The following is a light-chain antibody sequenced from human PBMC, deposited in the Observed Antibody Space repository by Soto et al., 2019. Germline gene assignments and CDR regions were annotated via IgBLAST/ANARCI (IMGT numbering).Light chain of an antibody. J-gene: IGLJ2*01. CDR1: SSDVGAYNS. CDR3: SSYTGTLPVI. V-gene: IGLV2-14*01. Sequence: QSALTQPASVSGSPGQSITISCTGTSSDVGAYNSVSWYQQHPGKAPKVMIYEVSNRPSGVSNRFSGSKSGNTASLTISGLQAEEEADYYCSSYTGTLPVIFGGGTKLTVL. CDR2: EVS.